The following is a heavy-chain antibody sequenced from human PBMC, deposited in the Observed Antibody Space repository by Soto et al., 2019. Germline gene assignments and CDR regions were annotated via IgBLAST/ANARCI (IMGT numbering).Heavy chain of an antibody. CDR2: IWYDGSKK. J-gene: IGHJ6*02. CDR3: ARDASYYSLWSGYYPSRNGMDV. V-gene: IGHV3-33*01. CDR1: GFTFSSFG. D-gene: IGHD3-3*01. Sequence: QVQVVESGGGVVQPGRSLRLSCAASGFTFSSFGMHWVRQAPGKGLAWVSLIWYDGSKKSYGDSVKGRFTISRDNSWNTVYLQMSSLRADDTAVYYCARDASYYSLWSGYYPSRNGMDVWGQGTTVTVSS.